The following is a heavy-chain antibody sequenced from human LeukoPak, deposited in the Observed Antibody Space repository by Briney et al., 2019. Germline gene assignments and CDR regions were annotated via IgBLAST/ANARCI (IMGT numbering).Heavy chain of an antibody. Sequence: ETLSLTCTVSGGSISSYYWSWIRQPPGKGLEWIGYIYYSGSTNYNPSLKSRVTISVDTSKNQFSLKLSSVTAADTAVYYCARVQGSGGLVYYFDYWGQGTLVTVSS. CDR3: ARVQGSGGLVYYFDY. V-gene: IGHV4-59*01. D-gene: IGHD3-10*01. CDR2: IYYSGST. CDR1: GGSISSYY. J-gene: IGHJ4*02.